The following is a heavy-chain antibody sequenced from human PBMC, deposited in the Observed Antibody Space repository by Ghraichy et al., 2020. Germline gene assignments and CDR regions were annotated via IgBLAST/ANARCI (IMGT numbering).Heavy chain of an antibody. CDR3: ARDRRAMITFGGAVVYPAFGD. CDR1: GYTFTSFG. V-gene: IGHV1-18*01. CDR2: ITPHNGNT. D-gene: IGHD3-16*01. Sequence: ASVKVSCKTSGYTFTSFGINWVRQAPGQGLEWMGWITPHNGNTDYAQNFKGRVTMTTDTSTSTAYMELRSLRSDDTAVYYCARDRRAMITFGGAVVYPAFGDWGQGTLVTVSS. J-gene: IGHJ4*02.